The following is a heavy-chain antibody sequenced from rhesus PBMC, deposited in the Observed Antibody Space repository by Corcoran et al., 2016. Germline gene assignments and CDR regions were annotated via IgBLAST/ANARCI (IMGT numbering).Heavy chain of an antibody. CDR3: ARVGYLRSLDV. CDR1: GGSISSNY. Sequence: QVQLQESGPGLVKPSETLSLTCAVSGGSISSNYWSWIRQPPGKGLEWIGRIYGSSGSTSYKPALTSRGTISTDTSKNQVSLKLSSVTAADTAVYYCARVGYLRSLDVWGRGILVTVSS. D-gene: IGHD5-24*01. V-gene: IGHV4-147*01. J-gene: IGHJ5-2*02. CDR2: IYGSSGST.